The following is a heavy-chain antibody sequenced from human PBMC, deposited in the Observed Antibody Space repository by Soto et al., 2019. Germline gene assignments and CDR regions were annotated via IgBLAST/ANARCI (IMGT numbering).Heavy chain of an antibody. V-gene: IGHV3-33*01. CDR3: ARGVSHWNVVDY. CDR2: IFHDGSNK. Sequence: GGSLRLSCAASGFTFSNYGMQWVRQAPGKWLEWVALIFHDGSNKYYADSMKGRFTISRDNSKNTLYLQMNSLRAEDTAVYYCARGVSHWNVVDYWGQGTLVTVSS. J-gene: IGHJ4*02. D-gene: IGHD1-1*01. CDR1: GFTFSNYG.